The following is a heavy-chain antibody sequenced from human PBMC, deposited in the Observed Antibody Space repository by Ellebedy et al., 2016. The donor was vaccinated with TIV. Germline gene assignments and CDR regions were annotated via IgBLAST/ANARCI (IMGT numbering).Heavy chain of an antibody. D-gene: IGHD5-12*01. CDR3: ARRAAAQNGYEWGPFDP. J-gene: IGHJ5*02. CDR2: IYYSGST. Sequence: SETLSLXXTVSGGSISSYYWSWIRQPPGKGLEWIGYIYYSGSTNYNPSLKSRVTMSVDTSKNQFSLKLSSVTAANTAEYYCARRAAAQNGYEWGPFDPWGQGTLVTVST. CDR1: GGSISSYY. V-gene: IGHV4-59*12.